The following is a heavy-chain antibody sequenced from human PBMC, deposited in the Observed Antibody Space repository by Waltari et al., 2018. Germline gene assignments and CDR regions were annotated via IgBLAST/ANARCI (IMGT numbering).Heavy chain of an antibody. CDR1: RGSIRSHY. CDR2: IYYNGAT. Sequence: QVHLQESGPGQVKPSETLSLTCDVSRGSIRSHYWRWIRRPPGKGLEWIGYIYYNGATNYNPSLMSRVPISVDTAKNQFSRKLSSVTAADTAVYYCARDRVVPADEPDYYGLDVWGQGTTVTVSS. D-gene: IGHD2-2*01. J-gene: IGHJ6*02. CDR3: ARDRVVPADEPDYYGLDV. V-gene: IGHV4-59*11.